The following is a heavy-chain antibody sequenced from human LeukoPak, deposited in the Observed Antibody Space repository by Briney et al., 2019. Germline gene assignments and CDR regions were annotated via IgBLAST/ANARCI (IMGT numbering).Heavy chain of an antibody. CDR2: IDSSGGT. J-gene: IGHJ4*02. CDR3: ARDRSEFDY. Sequence: PSETLSLTCSVSDGSINTYFWSWIRQPAGKGLEWIGRIDSSGGTNFNPSLKSRVTISEDKSKNQFSLKLSSVTAADTAVYYCARDRSEFDYWGQGTLVTVSS. V-gene: IGHV4-4*07. CDR1: DGSINTYF.